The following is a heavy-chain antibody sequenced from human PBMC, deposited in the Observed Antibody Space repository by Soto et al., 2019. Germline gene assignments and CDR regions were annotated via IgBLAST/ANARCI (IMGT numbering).Heavy chain of an antibody. CDR2: INAGNGNT. V-gene: IGHV1-3*01. CDR1: GYTFTSYA. D-gene: IGHD3-9*01. CDR3: ARDLDWYGWFDP. J-gene: IGHJ5*02. Sequence: ASVKVSCKASGYTFTSYAMHWVRQAPGQRLEWMGWINAGNGNTKYSQKFQGRVTITRDTSASTAYMELSSLRSEDTAVYYCARDLDWYGWFDPWGQGTLVTVSS.